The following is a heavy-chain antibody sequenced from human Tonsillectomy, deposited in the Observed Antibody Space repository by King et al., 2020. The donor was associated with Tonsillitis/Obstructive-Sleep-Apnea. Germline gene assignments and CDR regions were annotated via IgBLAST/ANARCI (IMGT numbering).Heavy chain of an antibody. CDR2: INHSGST. CDR3: AAGVPAAIGGFFYFYMDV. Sequence: HVQLQQWGAGLLKPSETLSLTCAVYGGSFSDYYWSWIRQPPGKGLEWIGEINHSGSTNYNPSLRSRVTISVDTSKNQFFLKLSSVTAADTAVYYCAAGVPAAIGGFFYFYMDVWGKGTTVTVSS. J-gene: IGHJ6*03. D-gene: IGHD2-2*02. V-gene: IGHV4-34*01. CDR1: GGSFSDYY.